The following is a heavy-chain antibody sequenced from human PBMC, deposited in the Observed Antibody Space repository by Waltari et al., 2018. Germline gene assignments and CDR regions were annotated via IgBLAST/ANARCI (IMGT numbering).Heavy chain of an antibody. CDR2: INPNSGGT. CDR3: ARGFDIVLVVYYYMDV. J-gene: IGHJ6*03. D-gene: IGHD2-8*02. CDR1: GYTFTGYY. V-gene: IGHV1-2*02. Sequence: QVQLVQSGGEVKKPGASVKVSCKASGYTFTGYYMHWVRQAPGQGLEWMGWINPNSGGTNYAQKFQGRVTMTRDTSISTAYMELSRLRSDDTAVYYCARGFDIVLVVYYYMDVWGKGTTVTVSS.